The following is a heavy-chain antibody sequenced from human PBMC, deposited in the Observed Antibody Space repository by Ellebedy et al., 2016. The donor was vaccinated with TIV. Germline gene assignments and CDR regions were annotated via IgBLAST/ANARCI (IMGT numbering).Heavy chain of an antibody. J-gene: IGHJ4*02. D-gene: IGHD1-26*01. CDR3: VHGSYDACDY. Sequence: GESLKISCSASGFTFSSYAMHWVRQAPGKGLEYVSAISSNGCSTYYADSVKGRFTISRDNSKNTLYLQMSSLRAEDTAVYYCVHGSYDACDYWGQGTLVTVSS. CDR2: ISSNGCST. CDR1: GFTFSSYA. V-gene: IGHV3-64D*09.